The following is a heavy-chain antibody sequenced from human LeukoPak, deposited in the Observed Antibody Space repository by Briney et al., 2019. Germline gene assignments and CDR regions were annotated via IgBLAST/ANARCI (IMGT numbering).Heavy chain of an antibody. V-gene: IGHV3-7*01. D-gene: IGHD2-2*01. CDR3: ARVLPVASRDY. CDR2: IKQDRSDK. J-gene: IGHJ4*02. CDR1: GFTFSTYW. Sequence: GGSLRLSCAASGFTFSTYWMSWVRQAPGKGLEWVANIKQDRSDKFYVDSVKGRFTISRVNAKNSMYLQMNSLRAEDTAVYYCARVLPVASRDYWGQGTLVTVSS.